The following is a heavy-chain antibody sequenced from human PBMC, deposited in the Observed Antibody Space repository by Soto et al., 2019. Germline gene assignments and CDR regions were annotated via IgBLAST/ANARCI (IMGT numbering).Heavy chain of an antibody. J-gene: IGHJ4*02. CDR2: IYYSGST. V-gene: IGHV4-59*01. D-gene: IGHD5-12*01. CDR1: GVSISSYY. CDR3: ARETVDIVATNYFDY. Sequence: SETLSLTCTVSGVSISSYYWSWIRQPPGKGLEWIGYIYYSGSTNYNPSLKSRVTISVDTSKNQFSLKLSSVTAADTAVYYCARETVDIVATNYFDYWGQGTLVTVSS.